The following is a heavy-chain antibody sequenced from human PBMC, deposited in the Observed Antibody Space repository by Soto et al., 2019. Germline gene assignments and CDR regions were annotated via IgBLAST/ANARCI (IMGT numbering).Heavy chain of an antibody. V-gene: IGHV1-18*01. Sequence: QVQLVQSGAEVKKPGASVKVSCKASGYTFTSYGISWVRQAPGQGLEWMGWISAYNGNTNYAQKLQGRVTMTTDTATRTAYMELRSLRSDDPAVYYCARRGGGQSYYYYGMDVWGQGTTVTVSS. J-gene: IGHJ6*02. CDR1: GYTFTSYG. CDR2: ISAYNGNT. CDR3: ARRGGGQSYYYYGMDV. D-gene: IGHD3-16*01.